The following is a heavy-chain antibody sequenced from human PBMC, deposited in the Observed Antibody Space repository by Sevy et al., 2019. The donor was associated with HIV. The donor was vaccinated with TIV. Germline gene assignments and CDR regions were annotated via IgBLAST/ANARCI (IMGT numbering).Heavy chain of an antibody. V-gene: IGHV3-23*01. Sequence: GGSLRLSCTASALTFSSYVMSWVRQAPGKGLEWVSTISASGGSTYYADSVKGRFTISRDNSNKKVYLQMNSLTAEDTAVYYCAKEEFSGYDLGSWGQGTLVTVSS. D-gene: IGHD5-12*01. CDR1: ALTFSSYV. CDR2: ISASGGST. J-gene: IGHJ5*01. CDR3: AKEEFSGYDLGS.